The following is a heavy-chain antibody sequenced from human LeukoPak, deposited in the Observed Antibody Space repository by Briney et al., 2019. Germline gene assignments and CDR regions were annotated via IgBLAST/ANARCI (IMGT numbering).Heavy chain of an antibody. V-gene: IGHV3-30*18. J-gene: IGHJ4*02. CDR3: AKSGGYCTDGICYHFDY. Sequence: GGSLRLSCAASGFAFDAFGIHWVRQAPGKGLEWVAVISSDGSKEYYGDSVKGRFTISRDNSKNMLYLQMDSLRAEDSGVYYCAKSGGYCTDGICYHFDYWGQGTLVTVSS. CDR1: GFAFDAFG. D-gene: IGHD2-8*01. CDR2: ISSDGSKE.